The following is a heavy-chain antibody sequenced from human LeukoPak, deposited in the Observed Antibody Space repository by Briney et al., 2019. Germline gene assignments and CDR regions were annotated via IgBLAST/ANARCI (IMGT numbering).Heavy chain of an antibody. J-gene: IGHJ6*02. CDR3: AKDNEGAGTYYPRYGMDV. CDR1: GFTLHDYA. D-gene: IGHD3-10*01. V-gene: IGHV3-9*01. Sequence: GGSLRLSCATSGFTLHDYAMHWVRQVPGKGLEWVSGITWNSGSIGYADSVKGRFTISRDNAKNSLYLQMNSQRAEDTALYYCAKDNEGAGTYYPRYGMDVWGQGTTVTVSS. CDR2: ITWNSGSI.